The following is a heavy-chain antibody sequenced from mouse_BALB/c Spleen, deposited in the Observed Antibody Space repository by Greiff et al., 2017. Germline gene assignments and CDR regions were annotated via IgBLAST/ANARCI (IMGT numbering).Heavy chain of an antibody. CDR3: VYYRYDSFAY. CDR1: GYTFTSYW. J-gene: IGHJ3*01. Sequence: QVQLKQPGAELVKPGAPVKLSFKASGYTFTSYWMNWVKQRPGRGLEWIGRIDPSDSETHYNQKFKDKATLTVDKSSSTAYIQLSSLTSEDSAVYYCVYYRYDSFAYWGQGTLVTVSA. CDR2: IDPSDSET. D-gene: IGHD2-14*01. V-gene: IGHV1-69*02.